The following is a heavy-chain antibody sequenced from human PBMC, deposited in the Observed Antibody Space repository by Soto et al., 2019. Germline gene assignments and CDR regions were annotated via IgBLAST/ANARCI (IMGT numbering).Heavy chain of an antibody. V-gene: IGHV3-9*01. J-gene: IGHJ3*02. CDR2: ISWNSGSI. D-gene: IGHD6-19*01. CDR1: GFIFDDCA. Sequence: PGGSLRLSCAASGFIFDDCAMHWVRQAPGKGLEWVSGISWNSGSIGYADSVKGRFTISRDNAKNSLYLQMNSLRAEDTALYYCAKDIGEESLVPNAFDIWGQGTMVTVSS. CDR3: AKDIGEESLVPNAFDI.